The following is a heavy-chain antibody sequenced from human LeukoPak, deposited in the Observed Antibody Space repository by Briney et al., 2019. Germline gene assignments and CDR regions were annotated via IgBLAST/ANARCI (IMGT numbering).Heavy chain of an antibody. CDR2: IYYSGST. J-gene: IGHJ6*02. CDR1: GGSISSYY. V-gene: IGHV4-59*12. CDR3: ARERFLEWSLYYYYGMDV. Sequence: SETLSLTCTVSGGSISSYYWSWTRQPPGKGLEWIGYIYYSGSTNYNPSLKSRVTISVDTSKNQFSLKLSSVTAADTAVYYCARERFLEWSLYYYYGMDVWGQGTTVTVSS. D-gene: IGHD3-3*01.